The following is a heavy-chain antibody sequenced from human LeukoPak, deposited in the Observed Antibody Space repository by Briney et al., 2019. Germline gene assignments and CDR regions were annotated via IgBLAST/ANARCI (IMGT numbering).Heavy chain of an antibody. Sequence: GGSLRLSCAASGFTFSSYAMHWVGHASGKGLEGVAVIWHDGSNKYYAASVKGRSTVSRDNSKNTLYLQINSLRAEDTAVYYCARERVTGTSYYYYYGMDVWGQGTTVTVSS. CDR3: ARERVTGTSYYYYYGMDV. J-gene: IGHJ6*02. CDR1: GFTFSSYA. D-gene: IGHD6-19*01. CDR2: IWHDGSNK. V-gene: IGHV3-33*01.